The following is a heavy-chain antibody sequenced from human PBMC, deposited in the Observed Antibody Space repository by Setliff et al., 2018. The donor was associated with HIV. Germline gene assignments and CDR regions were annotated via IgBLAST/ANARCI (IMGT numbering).Heavy chain of an antibody. CDR1: GYTFSGYY. Sequence: EASVKVSCKASGYTFSGYYFHWVRQAPGQGLEWMGWINPNSGGTNYAQKFHGRVTMTTDTSISTAYMVLSRLRSDDAAMYYCASSGGYPDYFDYWGQGTQVTVSS. D-gene: IGHD1-26*01. J-gene: IGHJ4*02. CDR3: ASSGGYPDYFDY. V-gene: IGHV1-2*02. CDR2: INPNSGGT.